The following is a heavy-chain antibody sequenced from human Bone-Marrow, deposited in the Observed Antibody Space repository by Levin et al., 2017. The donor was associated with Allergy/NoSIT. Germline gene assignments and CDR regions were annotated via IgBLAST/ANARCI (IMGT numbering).Heavy chain of an antibody. CDR3: ATQARCSPTNCYSWVLY. CDR1: GYSFSNYW. J-gene: IGHJ4*02. D-gene: IGHD2-15*01. CDR2: ISPSDSNT. Sequence: ASVKVSCKGSGYSFSNYWIAWVRQMPGKGLEWMGIISPSDSNTKYSPSFQGQVTMSADKSINTVYLQWSSLKASDTAMYYCATQARCSPTNCYSWVLYWGQGTLVTVSS. V-gene: IGHV5-51*01.